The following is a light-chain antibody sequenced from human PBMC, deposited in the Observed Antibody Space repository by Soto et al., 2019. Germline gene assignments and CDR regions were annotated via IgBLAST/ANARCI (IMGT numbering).Light chain of an antibody. V-gene: IGLV2-14*01. CDR2: DVT. CDR3: SSYRSSGIPV. CDR1: SSDVGGYDY. Sequence: QSALTQPASVSGSPGQSITIFCTGTSSDVGGYDYVSWYQQHPGKAPKLLIYDVTNRPSGVSNRFSGSKSGNTASLTISGLKAEDEADYYCSSYRSSGIPVFGGGTQLTVL. J-gene: IGLJ7*01.